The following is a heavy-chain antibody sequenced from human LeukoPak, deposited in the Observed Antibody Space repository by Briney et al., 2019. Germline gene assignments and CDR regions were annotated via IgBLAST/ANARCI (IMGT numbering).Heavy chain of an antibody. D-gene: IGHD4-17*01. CDR1: GFTFSSYS. Sequence: GGSLRLSCAASGFTFSSYSMNWVRQAPGKGLEWVSSISSSSSYMYYADSVKGRFTISGDNAKNSLYLQMNSLRAEDTAVYYCARGFTVTPDYWGQGTLVTVSS. CDR3: ARGFTVTPDY. CDR2: ISSSSSYM. V-gene: IGHV3-21*01. J-gene: IGHJ4*02.